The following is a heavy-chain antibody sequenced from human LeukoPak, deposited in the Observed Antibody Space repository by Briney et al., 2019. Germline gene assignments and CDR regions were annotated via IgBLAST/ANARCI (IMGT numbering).Heavy chain of an antibody. J-gene: IGHJ6*03. CDR3: ARDRHVPGLYYYYMDV. Sequence: PGGSLRLSCAASGFSISDYYMSWVRQAPGKGLEWISYISSGAGSTMKYADSVKGRFTISRDNAKNSLYLQMNSLRPEDTAVYFCARDRHVPGLYYYYMDVWGKGTTVTVSS. D-gene: IGHD6-6*01. V-gene: IGHV3-11*04. CDR2: ISSGAGSTM. CDR1: GFSISDYY.